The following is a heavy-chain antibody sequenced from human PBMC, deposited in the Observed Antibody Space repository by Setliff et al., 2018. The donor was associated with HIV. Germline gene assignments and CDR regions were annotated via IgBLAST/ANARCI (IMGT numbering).Heavy chain of an antibody. J-gene: IGHJ3*01. CDR2: IKPDGSDK. Sequence: GSLRLSCAASGFTFGSVWMSWVRQVPGKGLEWVANIKPDGSDKNYVDSVKGRFTISRDNAKKSLYLQMNSLRAEVTALYYCAKIPHTGDSAYDVWGQGTMVTVSS. CDR1: GFTFGSVW. D-gene: IGHD7-27*01. CDR3: AKIPHTGDSAYDV. V-gene: IGHV3-7*01.